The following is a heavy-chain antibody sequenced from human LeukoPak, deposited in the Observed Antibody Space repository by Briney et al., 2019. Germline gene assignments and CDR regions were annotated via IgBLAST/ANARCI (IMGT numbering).Heavy chain of an antibody. Sequence: ASVKVSCKASGYTFTSYGISWVRQAPGQGLEWMGWMNPNSGGTNYAQKFQGRVTMTRDTSISTAYMEPSRLRSDDTAVYYCATVVGARGGDYFDYWGQGTLVTVSS. CDR2: MNPNSGGT. CDR1: GYTFTSYG. J-gene: IGHJ4*02. D-gene: IGHD1-26*01. CDR3: ATVVGARGGDYFDY. V-gene: IGHV1-2*02.